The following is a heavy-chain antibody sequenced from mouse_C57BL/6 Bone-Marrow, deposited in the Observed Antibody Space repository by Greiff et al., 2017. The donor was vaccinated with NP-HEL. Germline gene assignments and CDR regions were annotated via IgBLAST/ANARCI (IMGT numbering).Heavy chain of an antibody. V-gene: IGHV14-4*01. J-gene: IGHJ3*01. D-gene: IGHD2-5*01. CDR2: IDPENGDT. Sequence: EVQLQESGAELVRPGASVKLSCTASGFNIKDDYMHWVKQRPEQGLEWIGWIDPENGDTEYASKFQGKATITADTSSNTAYLQLSSLTSEDTAVYYCTTEVYSNFSYWGQGTLVTVSA. CDR1: GFNIKDDY. CDR3: TTEVYSNFSY.